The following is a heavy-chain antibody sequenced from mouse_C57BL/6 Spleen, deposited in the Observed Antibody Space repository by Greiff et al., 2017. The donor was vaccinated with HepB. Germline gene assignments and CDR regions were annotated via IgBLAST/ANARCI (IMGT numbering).Heavy chain of an antibody. CDR3: ARVGDTTGFEDYAMDD. D-gene: IGHD1-1*01. CDR1: GYTFTSYD. Sequence: VQLQQSGPELVKPGASVKLSCKASGYTFTSYDINWVKQRPGQGLEWIGWIYPRDGSTKYNEKFKGKATLTVDTSSSTAYMAHNSLTSEDSAVDFCARVGDTTGFEDYAMDDWGQGTSVTVSS. CDR2: IYPRDGST. V-gene: IGHV1-85*01. J-gene: IGHJ4*01.